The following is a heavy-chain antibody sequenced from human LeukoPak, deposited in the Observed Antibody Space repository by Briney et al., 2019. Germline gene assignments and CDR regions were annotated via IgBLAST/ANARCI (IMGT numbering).Heavy chain of an antibody. Sequence: GGSLRLSCVASGFTFTNTWINWVRQAPGRGLEWVGRIRSKAAGGTTEYAAPVKGRFTISRDDSKNTLYLQMNSLVTDDTAVYYCPLGSANYDSSDLACGGQGTLVTVSS. J-gene: IGHJ4*02. CDR3: PLGSANYDSSDLAC. CDR1: GFTFTNTW. CDR2: IRSKAAGGTT. D-gene: IGHD3-22*01. V-gene: IGHV3-15*07.